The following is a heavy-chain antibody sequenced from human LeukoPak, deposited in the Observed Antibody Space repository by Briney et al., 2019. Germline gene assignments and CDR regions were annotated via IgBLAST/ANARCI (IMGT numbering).Heavy chain of an antibody. Sequence: GGSLRLSCAASGFTVSSNYMSWVRQAPGKGLEWVSVIYSGGSTYYADSVKGRFTISRDNSKNTLYLQMNSLRAEDTAVYYCAKDRRGPSAAAGSPLDYWGQGTLVTVSS. CDR2: IYSGGST. CDR1: GFTVSSNY. D-gene: IGHD6-13*01. V-gene: IGHV3-53*05. CDR3: AKDRRGPSAAAGSPLDY. J-gene: IGHJ4*02.